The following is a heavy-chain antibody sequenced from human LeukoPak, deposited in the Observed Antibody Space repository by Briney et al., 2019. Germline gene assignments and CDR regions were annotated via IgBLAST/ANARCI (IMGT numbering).Heavy chain of an antibody. CDR1: GFTFSGSP. D-gene: IGHD2-15*01. J-gene: IGHJ5*02. CDR3: ARDADPAARGWLDP. V-gene: IGHV3-30*04. CDR2: ISYDGKKD. Sequence: GGSLRLSCAASGFTFSGSPMHWVRQAPGKGLEWVALISYDGKKDFYTDSVKGRFTISRDDSNNTLFLRMDSLRADDTAMYFCARDADPAARGWLDPWGQGTLVTVSS.